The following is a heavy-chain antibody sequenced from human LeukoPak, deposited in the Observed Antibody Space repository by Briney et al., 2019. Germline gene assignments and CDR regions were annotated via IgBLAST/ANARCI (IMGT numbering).Heavy chain of an antibody. V-gene: IGHV1-18*01. Sequence: GASVKVSCKASGYTFTSYGISWVRQAPGQGLEWMGWISAYNGNTNYAQKLQGRVTMTTDTSTSTAYMELRSLRSEDTAVYYCARDPGYCSGGSCYYFDYWGQGTLVTVSS. CDR3: ARDPGYCSGGSCYYFDY. CDR1: GYTFTSYG. CDR2: ISAYNGNT. D-gene: IGHD2-15*01. J-gene: IGHJ4*02.